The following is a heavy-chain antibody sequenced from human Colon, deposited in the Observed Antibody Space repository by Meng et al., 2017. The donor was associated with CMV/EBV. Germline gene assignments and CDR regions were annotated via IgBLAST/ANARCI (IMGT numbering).Heavy chain of an antibody. CDR1: GYNFANYA. J-gene: IGHJ4*02. D-gene: IGHD3-10*01. Sequence: QVQLVQSGSELKKPGASVKVCCEVSGYNFANYAINWVRQAPGQGLEWMGWINTNTGSPTYAQGFTGRFVFSLDPSVNTAYLQISSLKAEDTAVYFCARDYYYGSGLDYWGQGTLVTVSS. CDR3: ARDYYYGSGLDY. CDR2: INTNTGSP. V-gene: IGHV7-4-1*02.